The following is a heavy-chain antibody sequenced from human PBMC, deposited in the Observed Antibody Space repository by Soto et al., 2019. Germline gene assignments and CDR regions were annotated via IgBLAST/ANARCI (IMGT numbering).Heavy chain of an antibody. Sequence: KTSETLSLTCIVSGASISSRSSYWGWIRQPPGKGLEWVGTFYSGSTYNNPSLKSRVTISVDTSKNQFSLKLSSVAAEDTAIYYCATTRGIAVGGSFDHWGQGTLVTV. CDR1: GASISSRSSY. D-gene: IGHD6-13*01. V-gene: IGHV4-39*01. CDR2: FYSGST. CDR3: ATTRGIAVGGSFDH. J-gene: IGHJ5*02.